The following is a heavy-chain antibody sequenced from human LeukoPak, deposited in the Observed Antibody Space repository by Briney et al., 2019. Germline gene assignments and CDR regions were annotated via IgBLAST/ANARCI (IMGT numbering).Heavy chain of an antibody. V-gene: IGHV1-8*01. Sequence: ASVNVSCKASGYTFTSYDINWVRQATGQGLEWMGWMNPNSGNTGYAQKFQGRVTMTRNTSISTAYMELSSLRSEDTAVYYCARANGGNRNYYGMDVWGQGTTVTVSS. J-gene: IGHJ6*02. CDR3: ARANGGNRNYYGMDV. CDR1: GYTFTSYD. CDR2: MNPNSGNT. D-gene: IGHD4-23*01.